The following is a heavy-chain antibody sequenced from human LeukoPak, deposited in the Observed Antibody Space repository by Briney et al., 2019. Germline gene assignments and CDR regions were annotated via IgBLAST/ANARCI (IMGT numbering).Heavy chain of an antibody. Sequence: SETLSLTCAVYGGSFSGYYWSWIRQPPGKGLEWIGEINHSGSTNYNPSLKSRVTISVDTSKNQFSLKLSSVTAADPAAYYCALAYSDFWSGYPNYYYYGMDVWGQGTTVTVSS. V-gene: IGHV4-34*01. D-gene: IGHD3-3*01. CDR3: ALAYSDFWSGYPNYYYYGMDV. J-gene: IGHJ6*02. CDR2: INHSGST. CDR1: GGSFSGYY.